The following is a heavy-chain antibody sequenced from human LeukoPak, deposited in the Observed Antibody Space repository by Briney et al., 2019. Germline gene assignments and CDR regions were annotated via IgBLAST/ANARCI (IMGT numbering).Heavy chain of an antibody. CDR1: GFTFDDYA. J-gene: IGHJ4*01. V-gene: IGHV3-9*01. Sequence: GGSLRLSCAASGFTFDDYAMHWVRQAPGKGLEWVSGISWNSGSIGYADSVKGRFTISRDNAKNSLYLQMNSLRAEDTALYYCAKGSDTAMVTGLDYWGQEPWSPSPQ. D-gene: IGHD5-18*01. CDR2: ISWNSGSI. CDR3: AKGSDTAMVTGLDY.